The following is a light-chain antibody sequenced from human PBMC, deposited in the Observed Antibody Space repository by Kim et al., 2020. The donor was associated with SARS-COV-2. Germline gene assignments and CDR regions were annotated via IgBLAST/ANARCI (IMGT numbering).Light chain of an antibody. CDR3: QQFNRYPLT. J-gene: IGKJ4*01. CDR1: QDLDGG. CDR2: DAS. Sequence: AIQLTQSPSSLSASVGDRDTITCRAGQDLDGGLAWYQQHPGKAPRLLIFDASSLHTGVPSRFSGTGSGTTFTLTISSLQPEDFATYYCQQFNRYPLTFGGGTKVDIK. V-gene: IGKV1-13*02.